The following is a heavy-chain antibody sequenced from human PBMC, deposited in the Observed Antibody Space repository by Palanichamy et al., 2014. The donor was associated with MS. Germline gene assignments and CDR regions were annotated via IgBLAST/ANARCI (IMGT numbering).Heavy chain of an antibody. V-gene: IGHV1-18*01. D-gene: IGHD3-3*01. Sequence: QVQLVRSGAEVEKPGASVKVSCKASGYTFTSYGISWVRQAPGQGLEWMGWISAYNGNTNYAQKLQGRVTMTTDTSTSTAYMELRSLRSDDTAVYYCARASYYDFWSGYYAYYYGVDVWGQGTTVTVSS. J-gene: IGHJ6*02. CDR3: ARASYYDFWSGYYAYYYGVDV. CDR2: ISAYNGNT. CDR1: GYTFTSYG.